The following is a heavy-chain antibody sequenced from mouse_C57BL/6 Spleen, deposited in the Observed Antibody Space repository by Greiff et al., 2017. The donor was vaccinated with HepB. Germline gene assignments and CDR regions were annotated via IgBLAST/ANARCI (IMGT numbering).Heavy chain of an antibody. J-gene: IGHJ2*01. CDR2: ISSGGDYI. V-gene: IGHV5-9-1*02. Sequence: EVNLVESGEGLVKPGGSLKLSCAASGFTFSSYAMSWVRQTPEKRLEWVAYISSGGDYIYYADTVKGRFTISRDNARNTLYLQMSSLKSEDTAMYYCTRETYYYGRGYFDYWGQGTTLTVSS. D-gene: IGHD1-1*01. CDR1: GFTFSSYA. CDR3: TRETYYYGRGYFDY.